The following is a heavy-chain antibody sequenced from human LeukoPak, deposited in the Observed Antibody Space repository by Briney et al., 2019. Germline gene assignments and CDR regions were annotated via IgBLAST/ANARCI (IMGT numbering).Heavy chain of an antibody. V-gene: IGHV3-30*02. J-gene: IGHJ1*01. CDR2: IRYDGSNK. Sequence: GGSLRLSCAASGFTFSSYGMHWVRQAPGKGLEWVAFIRYDGSNKYYADSVKGRFTISRDNSKNTLYLQMNSLRAEDTAVYYCAKDRRETRYDFWSGYSGDFQHWGQGTLVTVSS. CDR1: GFTFSSYG. CDR3: AKDRRETRYDFWSGYSGDFQH. D-gene: IGHD3-3*01.